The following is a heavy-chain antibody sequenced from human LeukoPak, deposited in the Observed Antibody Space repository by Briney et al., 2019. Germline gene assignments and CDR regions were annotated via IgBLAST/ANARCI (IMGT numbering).Heavy chain of an antibody. Sequence: PSETLSLTCTVSGGSISSYYWSWIRQPPGKGLEWIGYIYYSGSTNYNPSLKSRVTISVDTSKNQFSLKLSSVTAADTAVYYCARSASYYYDSSGYYHDAFDIWAKGQWSPSLQ. CDR3: ARSASYYYDSSGYYHDAFDI. CDR2: IYYSGST. J-gene: IGHJ3*02. CDR1: GGSISSYY. D-gene: IGHD3-22*01. V-gene: IGHV4-59*08.